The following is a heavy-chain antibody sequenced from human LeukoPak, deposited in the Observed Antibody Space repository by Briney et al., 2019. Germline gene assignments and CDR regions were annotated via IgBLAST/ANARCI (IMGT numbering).Heavy chain of an antibody. CDR3: ARAFCGGDCFLSDSEYFQH. J-gene: IGHJ1*01. CDR1: GVSIGSSSSF. V-gene: IGHV4-39*07. Sequence: KTSETLSLTCSVSGVSIGSSSSFWGWIRQPPGKGLQWVGTIYYNGSPFYNPSLKSRVTISLDTSTNQFSLNLSSVTAADTAAYYCARAFCGGDCFLSDSEYFQHWGQGSLVTVSS. CDR2: IYYNGSP. D-gene: IGHD2-21*02.